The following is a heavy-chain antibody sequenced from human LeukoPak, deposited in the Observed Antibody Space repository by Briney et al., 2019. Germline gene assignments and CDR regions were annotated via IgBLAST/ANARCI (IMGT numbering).Heavy chain of an antibody. CDR2: IIPIFGTA. D-gene: IGHD3-3*01. CDR3: ARDSREWPGKFDAFDI. J-gene: IGHJ3*02. V-gene: IGHV1-69*13. Sequence: VASVKVSCKASGYTFTSYAISWVRQAPGQGPEWMGGIIPIFGTANYAQKFQGRVTITADESTSTAYMELSSLRSEDTAVYYCARDSREWPGKFDAFDIWGQGTMVTVSS. CDR1: GYTFTSYA.